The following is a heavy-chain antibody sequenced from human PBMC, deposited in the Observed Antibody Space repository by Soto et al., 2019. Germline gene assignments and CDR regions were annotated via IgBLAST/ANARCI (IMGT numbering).Heavy chain of an antibody. CDR1: GFDFSDYY. CDR2: ISGSGATI. J-gene: IGHJ1*01. Sequence: NPGGSLRLSCAVSGFDFSDYYMSWIRQAPGKGLEWLSYISGSGATIYYADSVKGRFTISRDNVDDSLSLHMNNLRGDDTAIYFQDWGQGTLVTVSS. V-gene: IGHV3-11*01. CDR3: D.